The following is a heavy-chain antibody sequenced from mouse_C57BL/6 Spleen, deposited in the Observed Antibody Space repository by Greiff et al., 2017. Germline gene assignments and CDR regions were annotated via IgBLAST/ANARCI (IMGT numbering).Heavy chain of an antibody. D-gene: IGHD2-5*01. CDR3: TMDYSNYERFAY. V-gene: IGHV14-4*01. CDR1: GFNIKDDY. Sequence: DVKLVESGAELVRPGASVKLSCTASGFNIKDDYMHWVKQRPEQGLEWIGWIDPENGDTEYASKFQGKATITADTSSNTAYLQLSSLTSEDTAVYYCTMDYSNYERFAYWGQGTLVTVSA. J-gene: IGHJ3*01. CDR2: IDPENGDT.